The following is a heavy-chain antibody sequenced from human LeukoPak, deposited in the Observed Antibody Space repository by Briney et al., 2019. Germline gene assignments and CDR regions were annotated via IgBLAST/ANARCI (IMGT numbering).Heavy chain of an antibody. CDR2: IYSSGAT. D-gene: IGHD2/OR15-2a*01. V-gene: IGHV4-39*01. CDR3: ARHSMRYNWFDP. J-gene: IGHJ5*02. Sequence: TSETLSLTCSVSGGSINSRNHYWGWIRQPPGKGLEWIASIYSSGATYYNPSLKSRVIISVDTSKNQISLKLSSVTASDTAVYYCARHSMRYNWFDPWGQGTLVTVSS. CDR1: GGSINSRNHY.